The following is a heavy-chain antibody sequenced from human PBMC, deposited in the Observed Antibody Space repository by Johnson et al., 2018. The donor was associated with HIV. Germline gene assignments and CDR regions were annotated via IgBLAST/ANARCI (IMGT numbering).Heavy chain of an antibody. CDR3: ARENYRRRDAFDI. Sequence: QPGGSLRLSCAASGFTVSSNYMSWVRQAPGKGLEWVSVIYSGGSTYYADSVKGRFTISRDNSKNTLYLQINSLRTEDTAVYYCARENYRRRDAFDIWGQGTMVTVSS. CDR1: GFTVSSNY. D-gene: IGHD1-7*01. J-gene: IGHJ3*02. V-gene: IGHV3-53*01. CDR2: IYSGGST.